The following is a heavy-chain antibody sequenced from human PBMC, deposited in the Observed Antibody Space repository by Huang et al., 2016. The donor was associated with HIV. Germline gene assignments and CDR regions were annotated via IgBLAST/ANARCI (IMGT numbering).Heavy chain of an antibody. J-gene: IGHJ4*02. V-gene: IGHV4-39*01. Sequence: LQESGPRLVRPAETLSATCNVAAVSVVSGSYFWAWIRRAPGPGLAWIGSFHYNLGTYDNSARKGRGTISRGASSSRRSLGLTAVTAADSATYFCARQWGRVAGFLNWYPYYFDWWGRGHFVAVSS. CDR1: AVSVVSGSYF. CDR2: FHYNLGT. CDR3: ARQWGRVAGFLNWYPYYFDW. D-gene: IGHD6-19*01.